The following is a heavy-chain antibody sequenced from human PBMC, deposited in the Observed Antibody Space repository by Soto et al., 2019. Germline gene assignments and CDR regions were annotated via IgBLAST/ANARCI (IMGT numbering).Heavy chain of an antibody. V-gene: IGHV3-21*01. J-gene: IGHJ6*02. Sequence: EVQLVESGGGLVKPGGSLRLSCAASGFTFSSYSMNWVRQAPGKGLEWVSSIGSSSNYIYYADSAKGRFTISRDNAKNSMYLQMHSLRAEDTAVYYCARKGYGDYGGMDVWGQGTTVTVSS. D-gene: IGHD4-17*01. CDR3: ARKGYGDYGGMDV. CDR2: IGSSSNYI. CDR1: GFTFSSYS.